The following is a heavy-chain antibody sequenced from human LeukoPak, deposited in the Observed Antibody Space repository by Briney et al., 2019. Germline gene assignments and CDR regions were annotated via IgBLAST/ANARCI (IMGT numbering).Heavy chain of an antibody. Sequence: ASETLSLTCTVSGRSLSISSYYWGWVRQPPGKGLEWIGNIYYTGSTYYNPSLKSRLTISLDASQRQFSLRVSSVTAADTALYYCTRGSYDVLTAYSTHGEYWGQGTLVTVSS. J-gene: IGHJ4*02. CDR3: TRGSYDVLTAYSTHGEY. D-gene: IGHD3-9*01. V-gene: IGHV4-39*01. CDR2: IYYTGST. CDR1: GRSLSISSYY.